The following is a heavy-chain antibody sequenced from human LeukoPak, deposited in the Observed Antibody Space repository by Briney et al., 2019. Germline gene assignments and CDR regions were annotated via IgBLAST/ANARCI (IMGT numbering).Heavy chain of an antibody. V-gene: IGHV1-2*02. D-gene: IGHD3-3*01. J-gene: IGHJ4*02. CDR3: ARGESLTIFGVGPGGY. CDR2: INPNSGGT. Sequence: ASVKVSCKGSNYTFTSYPINWVRQAPGQGLEWMGWINPNSGGTNYAQKFQGRVTMTRDTSISTAYMELSRLRSDDTAVYYCARGESLTIFGVGPGGYWGQGTLVTVSS. CDR1: NYTFTSYP.